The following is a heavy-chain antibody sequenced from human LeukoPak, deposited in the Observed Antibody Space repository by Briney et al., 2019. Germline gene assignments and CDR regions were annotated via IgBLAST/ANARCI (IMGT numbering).Heavy chain of an antibody. D-gene: IGHD3-9*01. CDR2: ISSSGSTI. Sequence: QTGGSLRLSCAASGFTFSSYEMTWVRQAPGKGLEWVSYISSSGSTIYYADSVKGRFTISRDNAKNSLYLQMNSLRAEDTAVYYCAREARLRYFDWLFFNWFDPWGQGTLVTVSS. CDR1: GFTFSSYE. V-gene: IGHV3-48*03. J-gene: IGHJ5*02. CDR3: AREARLRYFDWLFFNWFDP.